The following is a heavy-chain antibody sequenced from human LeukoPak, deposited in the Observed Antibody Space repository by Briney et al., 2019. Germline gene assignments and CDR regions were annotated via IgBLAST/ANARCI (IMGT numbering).Heavy chain of an antibody. V-gene: IGHV4-61*02. CDR2: VHTSGSP. D-gene: IGHD3-10*01. CDR3: ARVSYNAGSFISGGWFDP. J-gene: IGHJ5*02. CDR1: GGSISSGSYY. Sequence: SETLSLTCTVSGGSISSGSYYWSWIRQPAGKGLEWIGRVHTSGSPDYSPSLKSRVTMSVDTSKNQVSLRLSSMTAADTAVYFCARVSYNAGSFISGGWFDPWGQGIRVTVSS.